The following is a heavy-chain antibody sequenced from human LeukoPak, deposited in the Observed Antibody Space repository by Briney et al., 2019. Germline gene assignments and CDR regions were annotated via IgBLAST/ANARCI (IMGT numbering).Heavy chain of an antibody. CDR1: GGSITSRSYY. CDR3: ARHVTGDYYYYMDV. V-gene: IGHV4-39*01. Sequence: SETLSLTCTVSGGSITSRSYYWGWIRQSPGKGLEWIGTIYYDGSTYSTPSLNSRITMSVDTSKNHFSLRLSSVTAADTAVYYCARHVTGDYYYYMDVWGKGTTVTVSS. J-gene: IGHJ6*03. D-gene: IGHD2-21*02. CDR2: IYYDGST.